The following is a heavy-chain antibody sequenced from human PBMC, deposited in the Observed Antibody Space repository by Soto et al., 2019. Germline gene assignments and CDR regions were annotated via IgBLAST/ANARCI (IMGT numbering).Heavy chain of an antibody. CDR1: GGSFSGYY. CDR2: INRSRST. Sequence: PSETLSLTCAVYGGSFSGYYWSWIRQPPGKGLEWIGEINRSRSTNYNPSLKSRVTISVDTSKNQFSLKLSSVTAADTAVYYCARGLGIQLWENYYYYYGMDVWGQGTTVTVSS. J-gene: IGHJ6*02. CDR3: ARGLGIQLWENYYYYYGMDV. D-gene: IGHD5-18*01. V-gene: IGHV4-34*01.